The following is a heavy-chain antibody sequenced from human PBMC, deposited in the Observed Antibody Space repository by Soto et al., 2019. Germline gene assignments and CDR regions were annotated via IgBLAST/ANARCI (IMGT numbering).Heavy chain of an antibody. CDR2: IYYSGST. Sequence: SETLSLTCTVSGGSISSYYWSWIRQPPGKGLEWIGYIYYSGSTNYNPSLKSRVTISVDTSKNQFSLKLSSVTAADTAVYYCARLGPADAWYYFDYWGQGTLVTVSS. V-gene: IGHV4-59*08. D-gene: IGHD1-26*01. J-gene: IGHJ4*02. CDR3: ARLGPADAWYYFDY. CDR1: GGSISSYY.